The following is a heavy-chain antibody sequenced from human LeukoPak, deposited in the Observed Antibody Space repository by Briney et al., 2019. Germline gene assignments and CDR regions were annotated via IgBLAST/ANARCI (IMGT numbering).Heavy chain of an antibody. CDR3: ASSDIVTGTTYYFDY. D-gene: IGHD1-14*01. V-gene: IGHV4-59*01. CDR2: IHYTGTT. J-gene: IGHJ4*02. Sequence: SETLSLTCTVSGDSINYYYWSWIRQSPGKGLEWIGYIHYTGTTNYNPSLKSRVTISVDTSKNQSSLKLSSVTAADTAVYYCASSDIVTGTTYYFDYWGQGTLITVSS. CDR1: GDSINYYY.